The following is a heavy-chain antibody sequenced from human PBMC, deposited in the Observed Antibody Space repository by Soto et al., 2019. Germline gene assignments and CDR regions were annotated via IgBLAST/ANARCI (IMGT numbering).Heavy chain of an antibody. V-gene: IGHV3-30*03. D-gene: IGHD5-12*01. CDR1: GFTFSSYG. J-gene: IGHJ4*02. Sequence: GGSLRLSCAASGFTFSSYGMHWVRQAPGKGLEWVTGILYDGSDKYYADSVKGRFTISRENSKNTLYLQMNSLRTDDTAVYYCARGGSVEMATISSFWGQGTLVTVSS. CDR2: ILYDGSDK. CDR3: ARGGSVEMATISSF.